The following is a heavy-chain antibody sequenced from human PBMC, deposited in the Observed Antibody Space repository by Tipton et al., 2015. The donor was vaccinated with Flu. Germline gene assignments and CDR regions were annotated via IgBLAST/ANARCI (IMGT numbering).Heavy chain of an antibody. J-gene: IGHJ4*02. CDR2: IHHRGTA. V-gene: IGHV4-38-2*01. CDR3: SRSTYYYGSGSSDY. D-gene: IGHD3-10*01. CDR1: GYSINAGHY. Sequence: TLSLTCDVSGYSINAGHYWGWIRQPPGKGLEWIGSIHHRGTAYYTPSLKSRVTISIDTSMNQFSLKVNSVTAADTAVYYCSRSTYYYGSGSSDYWGQGTLVTVSS.